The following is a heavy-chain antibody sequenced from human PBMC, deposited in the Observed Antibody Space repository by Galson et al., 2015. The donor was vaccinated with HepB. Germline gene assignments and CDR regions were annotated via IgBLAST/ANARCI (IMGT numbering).Heavy chain of an antibody. Sequence: TLSLTCIVSGDSISSGSYYWSWIRQPAGKRLEWIGRIYTSGNSNYNPSLRSRVSMSVDTSENQFSLKLSSLTAADTAVYYCARGQFTMFRGLINVYFDYWGQGTLVTVSS. CDR1: GDSISSGSYY. J-gene: IGHJ4*02. CDR3: ARGQFTMFRGLINVYFDY. CDR2: IYTSGNS. V-gene: IGHV4-61*02. D-gene: IGHD3-10*01.